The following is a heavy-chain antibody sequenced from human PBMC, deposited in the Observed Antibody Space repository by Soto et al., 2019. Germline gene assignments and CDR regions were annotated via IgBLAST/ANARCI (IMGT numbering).Heavy chain of an antibody. CDR1: GYTLTGYY. J-gene: IGHJ3*02. Sequence: VKVSCKASGYTLTGYYMHWVRQAPGQGPEWMGIINPSGGSTSYAQKFQGRVTMTRDTSTSTVYMELSSLRSEDTAVYYCARDRHLGITIFGVVTDHDAFDIWGQGTMVTVSS. D-gene: IGHD3-3*01. CDR3: ARDRHLGITIFGVVTDHDAFDI. CDR2: INPSGGST. V-gene: IGHV1-46*01.